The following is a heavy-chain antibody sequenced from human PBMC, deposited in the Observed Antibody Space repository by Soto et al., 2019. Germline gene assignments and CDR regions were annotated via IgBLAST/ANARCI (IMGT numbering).Heavy chain of an antibody. J-gene: IGHJ4*02. CDR2: IDWSSTYI. CDR3: ARDHYYGSGSYPPNDY. Sequence: EVQLVESGGGLVKPGGSLRLSCAASGFTFSTYNMNWVRQAPGKGLEWVSSIDWSSTYIYYADSLKGRFTISRDNAKNSLFLQMNSLRAEDTAVYYCARDHYYGSGSYPPNDYWGQGTLVTVSS. CDR1: GFTFSTYN. V-gene: IGHV3-21*01. D-gene: IGHD3-10*01.